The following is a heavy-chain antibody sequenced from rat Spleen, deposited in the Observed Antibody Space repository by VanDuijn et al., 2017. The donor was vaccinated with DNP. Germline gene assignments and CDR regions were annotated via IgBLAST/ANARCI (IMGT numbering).Heavy chain of an antibody. CDR2: IQTGGST. Sequence: QVQLKESGPGLVQPSQTLSLTCTVSGLSLTSFHIHWIRQPPGKGLEWMGRIQTGGSTDYNSVVKTRLSISRDNSKSQVFLQMSGLQTEDTAMYFCARNYDHYGYFDYWGQGVMVTVSS. CDR3: ARNYDHYGYFDY. V-gene: IGHV2-27*01. D-gene: IGHD1-3*01. CDR1: GLSLTSFH. J-gene: IGHJ2*01.